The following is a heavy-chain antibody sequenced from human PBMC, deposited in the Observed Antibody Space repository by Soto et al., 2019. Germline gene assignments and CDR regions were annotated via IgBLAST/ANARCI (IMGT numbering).Heavy chain of an antibody. CDR3: ARAYSSSSYFDY. J-gene: IGHJ4*02. V-gene: IGHV4-31*03. D-gene: IGHD6-13*01. CDR1: GGSISSGGDF. CDR2: IYYSGST. Sequence: SETLSLTCTVSGGSISSGGDFWSWIRQHPGRGLEWIGYIYYSGSTYYNPSLKSRVTISVDTSKNQFSLKLSSVTAADTAVYYCARAYSSSSYFDYWGQGTLVTVSS.